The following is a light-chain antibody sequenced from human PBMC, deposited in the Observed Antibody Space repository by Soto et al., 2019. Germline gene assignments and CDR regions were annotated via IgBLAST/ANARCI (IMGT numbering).Light chain of an antibody. Sequence: AIRMTQSPSSFSASTGDRVTITCRASQGISSYLAWYQQKPGKAPKLLIYAASTLQSGVPSRFSGSGSGTEFTLTISSLQSEDFALYYCQQYNNWPLSFGGGTKVDIK. CDR1: QGISSY. J-gene: IGKJ4*01. V-gene: IGKV1-8*01. CDR3: QQYNNWPLS. CDR2: AAS.